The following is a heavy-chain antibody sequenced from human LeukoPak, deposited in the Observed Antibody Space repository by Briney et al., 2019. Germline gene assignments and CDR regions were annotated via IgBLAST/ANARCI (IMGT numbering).Heavy chain of an antibody. J-gene: IGHJ4*02. CDR2: IRFDGSDT. V-gene: IGHV3-30*02. CDR1: GFTFSNFG. CDR3: ARDNRRWYYGRYFDS. Sequence: GGSLRLSSVASGFTFSNFGMHWVRQAPGKGLEWVAFIRFDGSDTYYADSVKGRFTISRDNAKNSLYLQMNSLRAEDTAVYYCARDNRRWYYGRYFDSWGQGTLVTVSS. D-gene: IGHD6-13*01.